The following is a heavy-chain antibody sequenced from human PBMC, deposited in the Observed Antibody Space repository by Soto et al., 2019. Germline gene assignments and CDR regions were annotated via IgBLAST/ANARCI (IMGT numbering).Heavy chain of an antibody. CDR3: ARDRRYGSGSYYLRSSDY. J-gene: IGHJ4*02. CDR2: ISSSSTI. CDR1: GFTFSSYS. Sequence: GGSLILSCAASGFTFSSYSMNWVLQAPGKGLEWVSYISSSSTIYYADSVKGRFTISRDNAKNSLYLQMNSLRAEDTAVYYCARDRRYGSGSYYLRSSDYWGQETLVPVSS. D-gene: IGHD3-10*01. V-gene: IGHV3-48*01.